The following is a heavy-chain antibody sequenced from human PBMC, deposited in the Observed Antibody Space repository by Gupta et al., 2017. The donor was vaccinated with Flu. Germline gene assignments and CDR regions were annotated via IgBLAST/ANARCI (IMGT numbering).Heavy chain of an antibody. D-gene: IGHD5-18*01. J-gene: IGHJ4*02. V-gene: IGHV3-23*01. CDR2: MSGSGIST. Sequence: SWVRQAPGKGPEWVSAMSGSGISTYYADSVKGRFTISRDNSNNTLFLQLNSLRAEDTAVYYCTPSTPGSVTYWGQGNPGHRLL. CDR3: TPSTPGSVTY.